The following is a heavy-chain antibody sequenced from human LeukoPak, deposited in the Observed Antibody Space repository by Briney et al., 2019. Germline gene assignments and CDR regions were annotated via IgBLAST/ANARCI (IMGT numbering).Heavy chain of an antibody. CDR3: AKIPHILYSGSYLDY. CDR2: ISGSGGST. D-gene: IGHD1-26*01. V-gene: IGHV3-23*01. Sequence: GGSLRLSCAASGFTFSSYGMSWVRQAPGKGLEWVSAISGSGGSTYYADSVKGRFTISRDNSKNTLYLQMNSLRAEDTAVYYCAKIPHILYSGSYLDYWGQGTLVTVSS. CDR1: GFTFSSYG. J-gene: IGHJ4*02.